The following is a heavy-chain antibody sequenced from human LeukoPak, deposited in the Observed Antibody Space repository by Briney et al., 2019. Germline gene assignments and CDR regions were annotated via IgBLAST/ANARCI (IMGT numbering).Heavy chain of an antibody. CDR2: IWYDGSNK. CDR3: ARGGGLDV. CDR1: GFTFSSYG. V-gene: IGHV3-33*01. J-gene: IGHJ6*02. D-gene: IGHD3-16*01. Sequence: GGSLRLSCAASGFTFSSYGMHWVRQAPGKGLEWVAVIWYDGSNKYYADSVKGRFTISRDNSKNSLYLQMSNLRAEDTAVYFCARGGGLDVWGQGATVTVSS.